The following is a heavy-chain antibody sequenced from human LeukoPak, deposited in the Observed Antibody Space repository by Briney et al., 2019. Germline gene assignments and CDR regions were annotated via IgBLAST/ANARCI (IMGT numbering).Heavy chain of an antibody. J-gene: IGHJ6*02. CDR2: IYSGGST. Sequence: PGGSLRLSCAASGFTVSSNYMSWVRQAPGKGLEWVSVIYSGGSTYYADSVKGRFTISRDNSKNTLYLQMNSLRAEDTAVYYCARDGRGYCSGGSCYPYYYGMDVWGQGTTVAVSS. CDR3: ARDGRGYCSGGSCYPYYYGMDV. CDR1: GFTVSSNY. V-gene: IGHV3-66*01. D-gene: IGHD2-15*01.